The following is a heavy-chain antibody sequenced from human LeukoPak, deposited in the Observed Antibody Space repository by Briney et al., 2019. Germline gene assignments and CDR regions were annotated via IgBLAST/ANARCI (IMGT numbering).Heavy chain of an antibody. D-gene: IGHD2-2*01. J-gene: IGHJ6*02. Sequence: SLQXSCXGXGYSFTXYWIGWVRQMPGKGLEWMGIIYPGDSDTRYSPSFQGQVTISADKSISTAYLQWSSLKASDTAMYYCARFTSVVVVPAAIEHYYGMDVWGQGTTVTVSS. CDR1: GYSFTXYW. CDR3: ARFTSVVVVPAAIEHYYGMDV. CDR2: IYPGDSDT. V-gene: IGHV5-51*01.